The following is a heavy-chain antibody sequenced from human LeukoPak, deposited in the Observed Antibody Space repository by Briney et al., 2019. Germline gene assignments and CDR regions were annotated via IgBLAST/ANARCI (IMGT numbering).Heavy chain of an antibody. D-gene: IGHD1-26*01. J-gene: IGHJ6*02. CDR1: GVTLSSYG. CDR2: IRYDGSNK. Sequence: GGSLRLSCAASGVTLSSYGMHWVRQAPGKGLEWVAFIRYDGSNKYYADSVKGRFTISRDNSKNTLYLQMNSLRAEDTAVYYCAKDGSYYYYYGMDVWGQGTTVTVSS. V-gene: IGHV3-30*02. CDR3: AKDGSYYYYYGMDV.